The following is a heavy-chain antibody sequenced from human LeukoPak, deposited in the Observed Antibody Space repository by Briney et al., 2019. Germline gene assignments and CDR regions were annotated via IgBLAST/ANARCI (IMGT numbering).Heavy chain of an antibody. Sequence: ASVKVSCKASGYTFTSYDINWVRQATGQGLEWMGWMNPNSGNTGYAQKFQGRVTITRNTSISTAYMELSSLRSEDTAVYYCARVEDFWSGYYLNWGQGTLVTVSS. V-gene: IGHV1-8*03. D-gene: IGHD3-3*01. J-gene: IGHJ4*02. CDR1: GYTFTSYD. CDR2: MNPNSGNT. CDR3: ARVEDFWSGYYLN.